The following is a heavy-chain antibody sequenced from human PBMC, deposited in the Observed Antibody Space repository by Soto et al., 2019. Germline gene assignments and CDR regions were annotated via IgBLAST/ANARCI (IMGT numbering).Heavy chain of an antibody. CDR1: GLAFPIDD. Sequence: QVQLVQSGAEVTKPGASVQVSCKASGLAFPIDDIIWVRQTIGQGLEFMGWMNPSGRNTGYAQKFQGRATFTWNTPTSTAYMDLSGLRSEDTAVYYCARYRTKVPVAFDVWGQGTMVTVSS. J-gene: IGHJ3*01. CDR3: ARYRTKVPVAFDV. D-gene: IGHD3-16*02. CDR2: MNPSGRNT. V-gene: IGHV1-8*01.